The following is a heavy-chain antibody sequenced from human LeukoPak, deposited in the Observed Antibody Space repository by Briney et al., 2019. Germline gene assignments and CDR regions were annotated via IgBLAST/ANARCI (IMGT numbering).Heavy chain of an antibody. J-gene: IGHJ4*02. CDR2: ISYDGSNK. CDR1: GFTFSSYG. D-gene: IGHD2-21*02. V-gene: IGHV3-30*18. Sequence: GGSLRLSCAASGFTFSSYGMHWVRQAPGKGLEWVAVISYDGSNKYYADSVKGRFTISRDNSKNTLYLQMNSLRAEDTAVYYCAKGPHIVVVTAYYWGQGTLVTVSS. CDR3: AKGPHIVVVTAYY.